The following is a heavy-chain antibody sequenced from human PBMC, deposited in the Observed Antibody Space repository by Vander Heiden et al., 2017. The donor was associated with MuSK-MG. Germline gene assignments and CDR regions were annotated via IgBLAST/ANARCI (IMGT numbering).Heavy chain of an antibody. J-gene: IGHJ4*02. CDR3: ARVAYNWNYY. CDR2: ISSSSSTI. D-gene: IGHD1-7*01. V-gene: IGHV3-48*01. CDR1: GFTFRSYS. Sequence: EVQLVESGGGLVQPGGSLRLSCAASGFTFRSYSMNWVRQAPGKGLEWVSYISSSSSTIDDADSVKGRFTISRDNAKNSLYLKMNSLRAEDTAVYYCARVAYNWNYYWGQGTLVTVSS.